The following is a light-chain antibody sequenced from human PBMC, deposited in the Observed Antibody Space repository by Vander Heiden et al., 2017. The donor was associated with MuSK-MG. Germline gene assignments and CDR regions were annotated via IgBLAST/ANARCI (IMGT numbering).Light chain of an antibody. J-gene: IGKJ3*01. Sequence: IVMTQSPATLSVSPCERVTRSCRASRSVRSNLAWYQHKPGQAPRLLIYGASTRATGIPARFSGSGSGTEFTLTSSSLQSEDFAVYYYQYADMFTFGHGTKVDIK. CDR3: QYADMFT. CDR1: RSVRSN. V-gene: IGKV3-15*01. CDR2: GAS.